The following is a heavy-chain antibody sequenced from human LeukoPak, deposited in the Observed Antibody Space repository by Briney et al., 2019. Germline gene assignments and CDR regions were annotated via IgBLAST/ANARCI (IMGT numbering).Heavy chain of an antibody. V-gene: IGHV4-39*01. J-gene: IGHJ4*02. Sequence: SGTLSLTCTVSGGSISSSSYYWGWIRQPPGKGLEWIGSIYYSGSTYYTPSLKSRVTISVYTSKNQFSLKLSSVTAADTAVYYCARQDTAMAWSYYFDYWGQGTLVTVSS. CDR3: ARQDTAMAWSYYFDY. CDR2: IYYSGST. CDR1: GGSISSSSYY. D-gene: IGHD5-18*01.